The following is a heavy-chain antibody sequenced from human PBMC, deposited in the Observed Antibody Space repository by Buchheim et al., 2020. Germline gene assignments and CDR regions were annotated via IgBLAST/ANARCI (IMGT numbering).Heavy chain of an antibody. CDR1: EFTFSDYY. CDR2: ISSSGGVI. V-gene: IGHV3-11*01. J-gene: IGHJ5*02. D-gene: IGHD2-21*01. Sequence: QVQLVESGGGLVKPGGSLRLSCAASEFTFSDYYMSWIRQAPGKGLEWISYISSSGGVIYYADSVKGRFTISRDNTKNSLYLQMNSLRAEDTAVYYCARDDFSSCGGDCSSGWFDPWGHGTL. CDR3: ARDDFSSCGGDCSSGWFDP.